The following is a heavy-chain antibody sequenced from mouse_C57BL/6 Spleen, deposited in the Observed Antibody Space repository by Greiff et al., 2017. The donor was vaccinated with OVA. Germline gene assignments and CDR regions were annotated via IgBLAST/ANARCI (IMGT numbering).Heavy chain of an antibody. CDR3: ASHYGSSPDWYFDV. V-gene: IGHV1-55*01. CDR2: IYPGSGST. D-gene: IGHD1-1*01. Sequence: QVQLQQPGAELVKPGASVKMSCKASGYTFTSYWITWVKQRPGQGLEWIGDIYPGSGSTNYNEKFKSKATLTVDTSSSTAYMQLSSLTSEDSAVYYGASHYGSSPDWYFDVWGTGTTVTVSS. J-gene: IGHJ1*03. CDR1: GYTFTSYW.